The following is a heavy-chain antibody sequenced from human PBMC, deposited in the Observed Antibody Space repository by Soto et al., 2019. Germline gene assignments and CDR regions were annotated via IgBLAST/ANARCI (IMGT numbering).Heavy chain of an antibody. Sequence: GASVKVSCKASGGTFSSYAISWVRQAPGQGLEWMGGIIPIFGTANYAQKFQGRVTITADESTSTAYMELSSLRSEDTAAYYCARGYYDSSGYYSFYFDYWGQGTLVTVSS. CDR3: ARGYYDSSGYYSFYFDY. CDR2: IIPIFGTA. J-gene: IGHJ4*02. V-gene: IGHV1-69*13. CDR1: GGTFSSYA. D-gene: IGHD3-22*01.